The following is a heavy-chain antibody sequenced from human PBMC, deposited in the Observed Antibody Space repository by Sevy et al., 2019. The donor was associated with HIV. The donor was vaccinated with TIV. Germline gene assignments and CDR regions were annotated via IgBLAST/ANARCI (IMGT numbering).Heavy chain of an antibody. CDR3: ARAPVYGDYAFDY. Sequence: GGSLRLSCVASGFTFSSYAMHWVRQAPGKGLEWVAVISYDGSNKYYADSVKGRFTISRDNSKNTLYLQMNSLRAEDTAAYYYARAPVYGDYAFDYWGQGTLVTVSS. CDR1: GFTFSSYA. CDR2: ISYDGSNK. J-gene: IGHJ4*02. D-gene: IGHD4-17*01. V-gene: IGHV3-30-3*01.